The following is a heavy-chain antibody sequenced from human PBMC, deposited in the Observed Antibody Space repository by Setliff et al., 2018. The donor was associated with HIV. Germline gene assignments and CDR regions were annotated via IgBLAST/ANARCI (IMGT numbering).Heavy chain of an antibody. Sequence: SETLSLTCTVSGGSISSGSYYWSWIRQPPGKGLEWIGSFYTTGNVYSPSFKSRVSISIDTAETQLSLRLTSLSAADTAVYYCARFPHEREPKTWGQGTLVTVSS. J-gene: IGHJ1*01. CDR2: FYTTGN. CDR3: ARFPHEREPKT. CDR1: GGSISSGSYY. V-gene: IGHV4-39*01. D-gene: IGHD1-1*01.